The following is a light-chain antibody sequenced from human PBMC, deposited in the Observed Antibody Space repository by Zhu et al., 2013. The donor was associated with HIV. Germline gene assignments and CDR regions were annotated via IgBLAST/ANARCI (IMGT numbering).Light chain of an antibody. V-gene: IGKV3D-15*01. Sequence: EIVMTQSPATLSVSPGERATLSCRASQFVGGNLAWYQQKPGQAPRLLIYGASSRATGIPDRFSGSGSGTDFTLSISRLEPEDFAVYYCQQYDKWPLTFGGGTKVEIK. CDR3: QQYDKWPLT. J-gene: IGKJ4*01. CDR1: QFVGGN. CDR2: GAS.